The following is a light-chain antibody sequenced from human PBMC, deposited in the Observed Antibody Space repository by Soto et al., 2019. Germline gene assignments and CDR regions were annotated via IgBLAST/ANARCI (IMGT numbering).Light chain of an antibody. J-gene: IGKJ1*01. Sequence: DVVMTQSPLSLPVTLGQPASISCRSSQSLVYSDGYTYLHWFQQRPGQSPRRLIYKVSNRDSGVPDRFSGSGSGTDFTLKISRVEAEDVGVYYCLQGTHWPWTFGQGTKVDIK. CDR3: LQGTHWPWT. CDR1: QSLVYSDGYTY. CDR2: KVS. V-gene: IGKV2-30*01.